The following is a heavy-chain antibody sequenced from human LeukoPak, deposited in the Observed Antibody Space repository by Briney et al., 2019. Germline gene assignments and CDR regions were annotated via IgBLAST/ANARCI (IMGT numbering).Heavy chain of an antibody. Sequence: ASVKVSCKASGYTFTSYGISWVRQAPGQGLEWMGWISAYNGNTNYAQKLQGRVTMTRNTSISTAYMELSSLRSEDTAVYYCARGVGSSGWYVLRNDAFDIWGQGTMVTVSS. V-gene: IGHV1-18*01. CDR1: GYTFTSYG. D-gene: IGHD6-19*01. CDR3: ARGVGSSGWYVLRNDAFDI. CDR2: ISAYNGNT. J-gene: IGHJ3*02.